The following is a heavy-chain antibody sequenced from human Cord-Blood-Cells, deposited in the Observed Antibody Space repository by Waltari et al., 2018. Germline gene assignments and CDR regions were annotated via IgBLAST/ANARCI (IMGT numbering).Heavy chain of an antibody. D-gene: IGHD6-6*01. CDR2: IYSGGST. Sequence: EVQLVESGGGLIQPGGSLRLSCAASGFTVSSNYMSWVRQAPGKGMGWVSVIYSGGSTYYADSVKGRFTISRDNSKNTLYLQMNSLRAEDTAVYYCARHRESSSFDYWGQGTLVTVSS. CDR3: ARHRESSSFDY. V-gene: IGHV3-53*01. J-gene: IGHJ4*02. CDR1: GFTVSSNY.